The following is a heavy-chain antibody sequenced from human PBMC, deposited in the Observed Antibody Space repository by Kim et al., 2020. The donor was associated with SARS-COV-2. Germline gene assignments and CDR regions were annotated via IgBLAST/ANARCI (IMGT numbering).Heavy chain of an antibody. CDR1: GFTFSSYW. Sequence: GGSLRLSCAASGFTFSSYWMHWVRQAPGKGLVWVSRINSDGSSTSYADSVKGRFTISRDNAKNMLYLQMNSLRAEDTAVYYCASLGSGCRGSICYWGQGTLVTVSS. D-gene: IGHD6-19*01. V-gene: IGHV3-74*01. CDR3: ASLGSGCRGSICY. CDR2: INSDGSST. J-gene: IGHJ4*02.